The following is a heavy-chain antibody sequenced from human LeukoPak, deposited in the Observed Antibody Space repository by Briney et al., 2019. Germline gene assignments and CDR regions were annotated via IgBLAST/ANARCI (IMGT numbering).Heavy chain of an antibody. J-gene: IGHJ4*02. V-gene: IGHV4-34*01. D-gene: IGHD2-8*01. CDR2: INHSGST. Sequence: PSETLSLTCAVYGGSFSGYYWSWIRQPPGKGLEWIGEINHSGSTNYNPSLKSRVTISVDTSKNQFSLKLSSVTAADTAVYYCARMVYAASLDYWGQGTLVTVSS. CDR1: GGSFSGYY. CDR3: ARMVYAASLDY.